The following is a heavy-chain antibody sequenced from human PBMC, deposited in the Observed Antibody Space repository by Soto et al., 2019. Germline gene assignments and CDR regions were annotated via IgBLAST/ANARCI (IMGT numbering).Heavy chain of an antibody. D-gene: IGHD3-22*01. CDR1: GYTFTGYY. CDR3: ARGAYETSYYDSSVYYRN. J-gene: IGHJ4*02. Sequence: ASVKVSCKASGYTFTGYYMHWVRQAPGQGLEWMGWINPNSGGTNYAQKFQGWVTMTRDTSISTAYMELSRLRSDDTAVYYCARGAYETSYYDSSVYYRNWGQGTLFTVSS. V-gene: IGHV1-2*04. CDR2: INPNSGGT.